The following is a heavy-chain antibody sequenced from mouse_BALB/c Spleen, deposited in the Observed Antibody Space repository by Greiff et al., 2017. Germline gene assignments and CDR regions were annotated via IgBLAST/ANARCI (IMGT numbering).Heavy chain of an antibody. D-gene: IGHD2-3*01. CDR3: ARYDGSAYFDV. CDR1: GYTFTSYW. J-gene: IGHJ1*01. Sequence: QVQLQQPGAELLKPGAPVKLSCKASGYTFTSYWMNWVKQRPGRGLEWIGRIDPSDSETHYNQKFKDKATLTVDKSSSTAYIQLSSLTSEDSAVYYCARYDGSAYFDVWGAGTTVTVSS. CDR2: IDPSDSET. V-gene: IGHV1-69*02.